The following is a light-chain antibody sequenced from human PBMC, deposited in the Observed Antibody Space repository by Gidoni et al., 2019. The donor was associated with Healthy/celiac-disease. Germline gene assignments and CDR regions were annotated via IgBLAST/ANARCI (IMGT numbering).Light chain of an antibody. Sequence: EIVLTQSPGTLSLSPGERATRSCRASQSVSSSYLAWYQQKPGQAPRLLLYGASSSATGIPDRFSGSGSGTDFTLTISRLEPEDFAVYYCQQYGSSPWTFGQGTKVEIK. V-gene: IGKV3-20*01. CDR3: QQYGSSPWT. J-gene: IGKJ1*01. CDR1: QSVSSSY. CDR2: GAS.